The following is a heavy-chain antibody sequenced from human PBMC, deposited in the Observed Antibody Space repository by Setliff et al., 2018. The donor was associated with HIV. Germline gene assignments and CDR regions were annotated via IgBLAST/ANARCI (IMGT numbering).Heavy chain of an antibody. CDR1: GVSFSGYS. Sequence: PFETLSLTCAVYGVSFSGYSWSWIRQPPGKGLEWIGEIFHNGTINCNPSLKSRVALSIDTFKSQISLNMTSLTTADTAIYYCGRGPHIVGAPWAVIDYWAQGKPVTVSS. D-gene: IGHD1-26*01. CDR2: IFHNGTI. CDR3: GRGPHIVGAPWAVIDY. J-gene: IGHJ4*02. V-gene: IGHV4-34*01.